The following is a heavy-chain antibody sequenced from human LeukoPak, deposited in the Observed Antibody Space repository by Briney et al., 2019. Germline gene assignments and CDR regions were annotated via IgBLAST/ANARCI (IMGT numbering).Heavy chain of an antibody. CDR3: ARGPYGDYSFDY. CDR2: ISYDGGNK. CDR1: GFTFSRSA. J-gene: IGHJ4*02. V-gene: IGHV3-30-3*01. Sequence: PGGSLRLSCAASGFTFSRSAMHWVRQAPGKGLEWVALISYDGGNKYYADSVKGRFTISRDNSKDTLYLQMNSLRADDTAVYYCARGPYGDYSFDYWGQGILVTVSS. D-gene: IGHD4-17*01.